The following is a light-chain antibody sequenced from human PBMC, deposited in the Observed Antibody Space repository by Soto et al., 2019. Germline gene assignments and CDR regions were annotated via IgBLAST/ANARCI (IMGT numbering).Light chain of an antibody. V-gene: IGKV3D-15*01. Sequence: EIVLTQAPATLSLSPGERATLSCRASHSVGRYLAWYQQKPGQAPRLLIYGASNRATGIPDRFSGSGSGTEFTLTISSLQSEDFAVYYCQQYNNWPPTFGQGTKVDI. CDR3: QQYNNWPPT. CDR2: GAS. J-gene: IGKJ1*01. CDR1: HSVGRY.